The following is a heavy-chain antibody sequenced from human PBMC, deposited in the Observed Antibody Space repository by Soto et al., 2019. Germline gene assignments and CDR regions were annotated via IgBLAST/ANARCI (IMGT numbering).Heavy chain of an antibody. CDR3: ARVYTYVTTTPQDV. CDR2: ISPYSGNT. J-gene: IGHJ6*02. CDR1: GYIFVNYG. V-gene: IGHV1-18*01. Sequence: QVQLVQSGDEVRKPGSSVKVSCKASGYIFVNYGIAWVRQAPGQGLEWMGWISPYSGNTHYASKVQGRLTMTTDTSTGNAYMDLGSVRSDDTAVYYLARVYTYVTTTPQDVGGQGTTVTVSS. D-gene: IGHD2-8*01.